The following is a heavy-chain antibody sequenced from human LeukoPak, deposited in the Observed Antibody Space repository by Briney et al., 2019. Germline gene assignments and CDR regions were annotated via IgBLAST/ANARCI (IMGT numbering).Heavy chain of an antibody. CDR2: INHSGST. D-gene: IGHD3-3*01. V-gene: IGHV4-34*01. CDR3: ARLFTIFGVVLSKFDP. CDR1: GGSFSGYY. Sequence: SETLSLTCAVYGGSFSGYYWSWIRQPPGKGLEWIGEINHSGSTNCNPSLKSRVTISVDTSKNQFSLKLSSVTAADTAVYYCARLFTIFGVVLSKFDPWGQGTLVTVSS. J-gene: IGHJ5*02.